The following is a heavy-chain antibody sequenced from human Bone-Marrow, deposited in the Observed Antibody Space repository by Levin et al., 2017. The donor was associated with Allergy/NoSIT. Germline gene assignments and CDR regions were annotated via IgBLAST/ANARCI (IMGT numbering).Heavy chain of an antibody. D-gene: IGHD2-21*01. CDR3: ATTNYGGYNVY. J-gene: IGHJ4*02. CDR2: VYSSGST. Sequence: SETLSLTCSVSGDSITSANYYWTWIRQPAGKGLEWIGRVYSSGSTVYNPSLKSRVTISVDRSKNQLSLTLHSVTAADTAVYYCATTNYGGYNVYWGQGILVSVSS. CDR1: GDSITSANYY. V-gene: IGHV4-61*02.